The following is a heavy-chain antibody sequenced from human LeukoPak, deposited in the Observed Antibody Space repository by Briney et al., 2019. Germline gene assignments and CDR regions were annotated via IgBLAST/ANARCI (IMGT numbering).Heavy chain of an antibody. D-gene: IGHD2-15*01. CDR1: GFTFSSYA. J-gene: IGHJ4*02. CDR3: APLGYCSGGSCYPFDY. V-gene: IGHV3-23*01. CDR2: ISGSGGST. Sequence: GGSLRLSCAASGFTFSSYAMSWVRQAPGKGLEWVSAISGSGGSTYYADSAKGRFTISRDNSKNTLYLQMNSLRAEDTAVYYCAPLGYCSGGSCYPFDYWGQGTLVTVSS.